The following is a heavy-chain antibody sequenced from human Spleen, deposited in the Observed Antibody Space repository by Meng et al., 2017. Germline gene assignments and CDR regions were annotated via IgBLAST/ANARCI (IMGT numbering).Heavy chain of an antibody. D-gene: IGHD3-16*01. CDR1: GFTFSNYA. Sequence: EVQLLESGGGLVQPGGSLRLSCGASGFTFSNYAMSWVRPAPGKGLEWVSAIRVTGGSTYYADSVKGRFTISRDNSKNTLYLQMNSLRAEDTAVYYCAKWGVGESFDFWGQGTLVTVSS. CDR3: AKWGVGESFDF. V-gene: IGHV3-23*01. CDR2: IRVTGGST. J-gene: IGHJ4*02.